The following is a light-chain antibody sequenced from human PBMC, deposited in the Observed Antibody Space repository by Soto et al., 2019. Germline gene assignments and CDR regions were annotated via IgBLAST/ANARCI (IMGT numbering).Light chain of an antibody. CDR3: QQYDVHPKT. CDR1: QGISTY. Sequence: DIQMTQPPSSLSASVGESVTITCRASQGISTYLNWYQQKPGKAPKVLISDASRLEAGVPSRFSGSGSGTDFTLTITSLQTDDFGTYYCQQYDVHPKTFGQGTKVDIK. V-gene: IGKV1-39*01. J-gene: IGKJ1*01. CDR2: DAS.